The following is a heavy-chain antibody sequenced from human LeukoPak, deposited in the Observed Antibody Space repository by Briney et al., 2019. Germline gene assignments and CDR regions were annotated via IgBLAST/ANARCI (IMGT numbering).Heavy chain of an antibody. CDR3: ARVTYVDDMLYQYFDY. CDR1: SYSISSGSY. Sequence: PSETLSLTCAVSSYSISSGSYWGWIRQSPGKGLEWVGSIFHSGNSYYNPSLKSRLAMSVDTSKDQFSLKLTSVTAADTALYYCARVTYVDDMLYQYFDYWGQGILVTVSS. CDR2: IFHSGNS. V-gene: IGHV4-38-2*01. D-gene: IGHD4-17*01. J-gene: IGHJ4*02.